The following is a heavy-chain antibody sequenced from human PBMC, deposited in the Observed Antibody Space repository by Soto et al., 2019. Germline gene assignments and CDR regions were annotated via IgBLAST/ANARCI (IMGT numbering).Heavy chain of an antibody. J-gene: IGHJ3*02. CDR2: ISSNGGST. V-gene: IGHV3-64*01. CDR3: ARDRCGSTGCFNAFDI. D-gene: IGHD2-2*01. Sequence: EVQLVESGGGLVQPGGSLRLSCAASGFTFRTYAMHWVRQAPGKGLEYVSRISSNGGSTYYANSVKGRFTISRDNSKNTLYLQLGSLGAEDMAVFYCARDRCGSTGCFNAFDIWGQGPMVTVSS. CDR1: GFTFRTYA.